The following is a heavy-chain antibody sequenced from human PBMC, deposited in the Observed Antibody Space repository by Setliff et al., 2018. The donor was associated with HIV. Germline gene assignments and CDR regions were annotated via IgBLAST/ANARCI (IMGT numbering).Heavy chain of an antibody. CDR1: GGSISSSTYY. Sequence: TSETLSLTCSVSGGSISSSTYYWGWIRQPPGKGLEWIGSIYYSGSTYYNPSLKSRVTISVDTSKNQFSLKLSSVTAADTAVYYCARHIFGRSKIAAAAIQIFDYWGQGTLVTVSS. V-gene: IGHV4-39*01. CDR2: IYYSGST. J-gene: IGHJ4*02. CDR3: ARHIFGRSKIAAAAIQIFDY. D-gene: IGHD6-13*01.